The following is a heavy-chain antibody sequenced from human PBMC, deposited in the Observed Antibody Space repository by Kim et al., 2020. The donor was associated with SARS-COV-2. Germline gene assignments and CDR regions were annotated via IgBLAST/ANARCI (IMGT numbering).Heavy chain of an antibody. V-gene: IGHV4-38-2*02. CDR1: GYSISSGYY. J-gene: IGHJ4*02. Sequence: SETLSLTCTVSGYSISSGYYWGWIRQPPGKGLEWIGSIYHSGSTYYNPSLKSRVTISVDTSKNQFSLKLSSVTAADTAVYYCASHVVVAATVDYWGQGTLVTVSS. D-gene: IGHD2-15*01. CDR3: ASHVVVAATVDY. CDR2: IYHSGST.